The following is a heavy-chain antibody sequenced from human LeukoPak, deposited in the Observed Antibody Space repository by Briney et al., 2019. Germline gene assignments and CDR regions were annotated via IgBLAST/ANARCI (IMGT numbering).Heavy chain of an antibody. CDR1: GGTFSSYA. CDR3: ASKITFGGVIAAPYGAFDI. V-gene: IGHV1-69*05. CDR2: IIPIFGTA. Sequence: ASVKVSCKASGGTFSSYAISWVRQAPGQGLEWMGGIIPIFGTANYAQKFQGRVTITTDESTSTAYMELSSLRSEDTAVYYCASKITFGGVIAAPYGAFDIWGQGTMVTVSS. J-gene: IGHJ3*02. D-gene: IGHD3-16*02.